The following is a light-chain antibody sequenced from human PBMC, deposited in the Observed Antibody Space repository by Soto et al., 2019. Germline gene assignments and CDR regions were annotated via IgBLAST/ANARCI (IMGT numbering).Light chain of an antibody. Sequence: EIWRTQSPATLSVPPGERATLPCRAIQRVRNNLAWSQQKPGQPPEFLIYYASTRATGIPARFSGSGSGTEFTLTISSLQSEDFALYYCQQYNNWPPITFGQGTRLEIK. V-gene: IGKV3-15*01. CDR2: YAS. J-gene: IGKJ5*01. CDR3: QQYNNWPPIT. CDR1: QRVRNN.